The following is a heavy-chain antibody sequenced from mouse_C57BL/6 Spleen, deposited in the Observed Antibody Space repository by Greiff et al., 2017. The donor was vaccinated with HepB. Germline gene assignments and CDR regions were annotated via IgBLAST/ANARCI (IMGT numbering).Heavy chain of an antibody. D-gene: IGHD2-2*01. CDR3: ARRYGYYGYFDV. CDR2: INPNNGGT. CDR1: GYTFTDYY. Sequence: EVQLQQSGPELVKPGASVKISCKASGYTFTDYYMNWVKQSHGKSLEWIGDINPNNGGTSYNQKFKGKATLTVDKSSSTAYMELRSLTSEDSAVYYCARRYGYYGYFDVWGTGTTVTVSS. J-gene: IGHJ1*03. V-gene: IGHV1-26*01.